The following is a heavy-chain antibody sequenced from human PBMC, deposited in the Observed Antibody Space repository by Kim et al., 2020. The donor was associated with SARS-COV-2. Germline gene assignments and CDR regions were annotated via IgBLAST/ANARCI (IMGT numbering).Heavy chain of an antibody. CDR2: INPSGGST. CDR1: GYTFTSYY. V-gene: IGHV1-46*01. J-gene: IGHJ4*02. CDR3: ARVRYCSGGSCYPDFDY. D-gene: IGHD2-15*01. Sequence: ASVKVSCKASGYTFTSYYMHWVRQAPGQGLEWMGIINPSGGSTSYAQKFQGRVTMTRDTSTSTVYMELSSLRSEDTAVYYCARVRYCSGGSCYPDFDYWGQGTLVTVSS.